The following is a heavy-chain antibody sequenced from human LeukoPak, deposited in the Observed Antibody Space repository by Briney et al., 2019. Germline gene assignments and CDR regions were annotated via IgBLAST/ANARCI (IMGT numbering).Heavy chain of an antibody. D-gene: IGHD2/OR15-2a*01. CDR2: FDPEEGET. CDR1: GYSLTKLP. V-gene: IGHV1-24*01. Sequence: ASVKVSCKVSGYSLTKLPINWVRQPPGKGLEWMGGFDPEEGETIYSQKFQGRLTMTEDTSADTAYMELNNLRSEDTAVYYCATGLIVIVKEALWNDFWGQGTLVTVSS. CDR3: ATGLIVIVKEALWNDF. J-gene: IGHJ4*02.